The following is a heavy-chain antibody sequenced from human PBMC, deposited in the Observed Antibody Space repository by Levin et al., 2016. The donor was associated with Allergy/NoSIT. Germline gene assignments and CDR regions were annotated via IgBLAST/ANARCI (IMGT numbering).Heavy chain of an antibody. CDR2: ISGSGGST. CDR3: AKATYHDLLTGYPYAFDI. CDR1: GFTFSDYA. V-gene: IGHV3-23*01. Sequence: GGSLRLSCAASGFTFSDYAMSWVRQAPGRGLEWVAGISGSGGSTYYADSVKGRFTISRDNSKNTLYLQMNSLRAEATAVYYCAKATYHDLLTGYPYAFDIWGQGTMVTVSS. J-gene: IGHJ3*02. D-gene: IGHD3-9*01.